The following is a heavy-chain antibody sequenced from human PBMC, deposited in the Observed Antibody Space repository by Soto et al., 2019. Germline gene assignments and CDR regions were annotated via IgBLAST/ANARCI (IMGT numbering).Heavy chain of an antibody. CDR3: ARVGGAVACLYYFDY. V-gene: IGHV4-59*01. CDR1: GGSISSYY. CDR2: IYYSRST. J-gene: IGHJ4*02. D-gene: IGHD6-19*01. Sequence: LSLTCTVSGGSISSYYWSWIRQPPGKGLEWIGYIYYSRSTNYNPSLKTRVTISVHTSKNQFSLKLSSETAADTAVHYCARVGGAVACLYYFDYWGQGTLVTLPP.